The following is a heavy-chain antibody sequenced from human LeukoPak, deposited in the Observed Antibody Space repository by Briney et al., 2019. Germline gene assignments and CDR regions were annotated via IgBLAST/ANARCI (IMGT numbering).Heavy chain of an antibody. V-gene: IGHV1-46*01. Sequence: GASVKVSCKASGYTFTGYYMHWVRQAPGQGLEWMGIINPSGGSTSYAQKFQGRVTMTRDTSTSTVYMELSSLRSEDTAVYYCARDRWGSGSPEYFQHWGQGTLVTVSS. CDR3: ARDRWGSGSPEYFQH. CDR1: GYTFTGYY. D-gene: IGHD3-10*01. J-gene: IGHJ1*01. CDR2: INPSGGST.